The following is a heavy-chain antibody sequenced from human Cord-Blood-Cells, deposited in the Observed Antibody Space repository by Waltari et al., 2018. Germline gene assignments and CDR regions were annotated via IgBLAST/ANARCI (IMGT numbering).Heavy chain of an antibody. D-gene: IGHD6-13*01. V-gene: IGHV1-69*09. Sequence: QVQLVQSGAEVKKPGSSVKVSCKASGGTFSSYAISWVRQAPGQGLEWMGRSIPILGIANNAQKFQGRVTITADKSTSTAYMELSSLRSEDTAVYYCARGKYSSSWYNFDYWGQGTLVTVSS. J-gene: IGHJ4*02. CDR2: SIPILGIA. CDR3: ARGKYSSSWYNFDY. CDR1: GGTFSSYA.